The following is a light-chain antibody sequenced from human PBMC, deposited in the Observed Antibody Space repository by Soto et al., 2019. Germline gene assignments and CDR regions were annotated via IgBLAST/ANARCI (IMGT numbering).Light chain of an antibody. CDR1: EAISIY. CDR2: GAS. Sequence: DTQMTQSPYSLSASVGDRVTITCRASEAISIYLAWYQQKPGKVPNLLIYGASTLQSGVPSRFSGSGSGTDFTLIISSLQPEDVATYYCQQYNNVPFTFGPGTKVEIK. J-gene: IGKJ3*01. V-gene: IGKV1-27*01. CDR3: QQYNNVPFT.